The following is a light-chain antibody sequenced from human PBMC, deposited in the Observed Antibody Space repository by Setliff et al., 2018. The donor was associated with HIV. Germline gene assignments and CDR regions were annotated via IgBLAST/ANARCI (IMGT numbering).Light chain of an antibody. CDR2: DVS. J-gene: IGLJ1*01. CDR3: SSYTSSSTYV. V-gene: IGLV2-14*01. Sequence: QSALTQPASVSGSPGQSITISCTGTSSDVGGYNYVSWYQQHPGKAPKFMIYDVSKRPSGVSNRFSGSKSGNTASLTISGPQAEDEADYYCSSYTSSSTYVFGTGTK. CDR1: SSDVGGYNY.